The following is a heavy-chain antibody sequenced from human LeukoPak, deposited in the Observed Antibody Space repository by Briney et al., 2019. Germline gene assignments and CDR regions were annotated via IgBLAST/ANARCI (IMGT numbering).Heavy chain of an antibody. CDR3: ARERLRLFDH. CDR1: GFTVSSNY. V-gene: IGHV3-53*01. J-gene: IGHJ5*02. CDR2: IYSGDST. Sequence: GGSLRLSCAASGFTVSSNYMSWVRQAPGKGLEWVSVIYSGDSTYYADSVKGRFTISRDNSKNTLYLQMNSLRAEDTAVYYCARERLRLFDHWGQGTLVTVSS. D-gene: IGHD3-16*01.